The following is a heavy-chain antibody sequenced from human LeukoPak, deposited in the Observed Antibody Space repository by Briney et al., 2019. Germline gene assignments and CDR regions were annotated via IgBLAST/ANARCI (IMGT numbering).Heavy chain of an antibody. CDR3: ARLPWSGYPYFDY. Sequence: SETLSLTCTVSGGSISSYYWSWIRQPPGKGLEWIGYIYTSGSTNYNPSLKSRVTISVDTSKNQFSLELSSVTAADTAVYYCARLPWSGYPYFDYWGQGTLVTVSS. V-gene: IGHV4-4*09. CDR2: IYTSGST. CDR1: GGSISSYY. J-gene: IGHJ4*02. D-gene: IGHD3-3*01.